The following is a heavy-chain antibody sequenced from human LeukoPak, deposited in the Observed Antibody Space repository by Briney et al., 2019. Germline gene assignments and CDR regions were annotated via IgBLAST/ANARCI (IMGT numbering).Heavy chain of an antibody. CDR1: GDSISPYY. D-gene: IGHD2-2*01. Sequence: SETLSLTCTVSGDSISPYYWGWIRQPPGKGLEWIGYIYFSGNTNYNPSLKSRVTISVDTSKNQFSLHLNSVTPEDTAVYYCARRLTQYDCFDPWGQGILVTVSS. V-gene: IGHV4-59*12. J-gene: IGHJ5*02. CDR2: IYFSGNT. CDR3: ARRLTQYDCFDP.